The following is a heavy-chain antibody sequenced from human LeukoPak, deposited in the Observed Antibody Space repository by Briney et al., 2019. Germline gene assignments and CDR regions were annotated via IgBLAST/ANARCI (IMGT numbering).Heavy chain of an antibody. CDR3: ARHDLRGGAFDI. CDR1: VDPSSRYH. Sequence: SETLSLTCSVSVDPSSRYHWSWIRQPPGKGLEWIGYFHYSGITNYNPSLASRVTMSGDTSKSQFSLKLSSVTVADTAVYYCARHDLRGGAFDIWGQGTTVTVSS. V-gene: IGHV4-59*08. CDR2: FHYSGIT. J-gene: IGHJ3*02. D-gene: IGHD2-15*01.